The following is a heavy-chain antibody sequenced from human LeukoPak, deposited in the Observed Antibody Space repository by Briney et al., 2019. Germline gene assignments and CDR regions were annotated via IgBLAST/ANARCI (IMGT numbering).Heavy chain of an antibody. CDR1: GFTFSSYA. CDR2: ISYDGSNK. J-gene: IGHJ4*02. Sequence: GGSLRLSCAASGFTFSSYAMHWVRQAPGKGLEWVAVISYDGSNKYYADSVKGRFTISRDNSKNTLYLQMNSLRAEDTAVYYRARDGSGGTYPGSYYFDYWGQGTLVTVSS. D-gene: IGHD1-26*01. V-gene: IGHV3-30*04. CDR3: ARDGSGGTYPGSYYFDY.